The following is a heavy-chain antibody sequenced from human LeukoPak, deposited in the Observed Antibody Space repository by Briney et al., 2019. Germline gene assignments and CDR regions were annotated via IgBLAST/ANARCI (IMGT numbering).Heavy chain of an antibody. CDR3: ARYRRLPGEPSWYFEY. J-gene: IGHJ4*02. Sequence: PSQTLSLTCVVSGYYISNGYYWGWIRQSPGRGLEWIGTIYHSGSTYYNPSLKSRVTVSVDTSKNEFSLKLRSVTAADTAVYYCARYRRLPGEPSWYFEYWGQGTPVIVSS. CDR2: IYHSGST. D-gene: IGHD3-10*01. CDR1: GYYISNGYY. V-gene: IGHV4-38-2*01.